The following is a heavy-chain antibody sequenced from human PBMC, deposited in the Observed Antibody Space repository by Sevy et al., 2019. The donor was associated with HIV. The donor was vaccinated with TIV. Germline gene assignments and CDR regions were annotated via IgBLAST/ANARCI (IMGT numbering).Heavy chain of an antibody. V-gene: IGHV3-13*05. D-gene: IGHD3-3*01. J-gene: IGHJ6*02. CDR3: ARGGNYDFWSGYYPYYYYGMDV. CDR2: IGTAGDP. Sequence: GGSLRLSCAASGFTFSSYDMHWVRQATGKGLEWVSAIGTAGDPYYPGSVKGRFTISRENAKNSLYLQMNSLRAGDTAVYYCARGGNYDFWSGYYPYYYYGMDVWGQGTTVTVSS. CDR1: GFTFSSYD.